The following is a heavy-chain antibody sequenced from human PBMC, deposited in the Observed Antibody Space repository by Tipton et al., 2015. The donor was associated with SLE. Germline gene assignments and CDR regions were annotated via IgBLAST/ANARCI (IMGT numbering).Heavy chain of an antibody. CDR2: INPNTGGT. CDR3: ARGYSHWYFDL. J-gene: IGHJ2*01. Sequence: QSGLEVKKPGASVKVSCKASGYTFTSYGISWVRQAPGQGLEWMGRINPNTGGTKYAQKFQGWVTLTSDTSISTAYMEVSRLRSDDTAVYFCARGYSHWYFDLWGRGSQVTVSS. CDR1: GYTFTSYG. D-gene: IGHD1-26*01. V-gene: IGHV1-2*04.